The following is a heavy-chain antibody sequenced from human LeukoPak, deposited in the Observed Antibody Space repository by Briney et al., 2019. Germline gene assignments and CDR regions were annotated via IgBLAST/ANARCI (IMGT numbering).Heavy chain of an antibody. J-gene: IGHJ4*02. CDR2: ISNDGRNK. D-gene: IGHD5-12*01. V-gene: IGHV3-30*04. Sequence: QAGGPLRLSCAASGFTFSNYAMHWVRQAPGKGPEWVALISNDGRNKNYADSVKGRFTISRDNAKNSLYLQMNSLRAEDTAVYYCARDGGGYDLLGYYFDYWGQGTLVTVSS. CDR1: GFTFSNYA. CDR3: ARDGGGYDLLGYYFDY.